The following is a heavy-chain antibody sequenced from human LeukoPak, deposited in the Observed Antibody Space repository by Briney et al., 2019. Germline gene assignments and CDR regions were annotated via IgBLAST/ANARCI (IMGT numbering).Heavy chain of an antibody. CDR2: INPNSGGT. CDR1: GYTFTTYG. Sequence: ASVKVSCKASGYTFTTYGITWVRQAPGQGLEWMGRINPNSGGTNYAQKFQGRVTMTRDTSISTAYMELSRLRSDDTAVYYCARDQGYYGSGSLGGFDYWGQGTLVTVSS. CDR3: ARDQGYYGSGSLGGFDY. D-gene: IGHD3-10*01. J-gene: IGHJ4*02. V-gene: IGHV1-2*06.